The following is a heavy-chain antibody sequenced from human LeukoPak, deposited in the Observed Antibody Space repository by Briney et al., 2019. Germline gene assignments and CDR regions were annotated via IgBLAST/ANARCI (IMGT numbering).Heavy chain of an antibody. J-gene: IGHJ6*02. CDR1: GFTFSSYW. V-gene: IGHV3-74*01. Sequence: PGGSLRLSCAASGFTFSSYWMHWVRQAPGKGLVWVSRINSDGSSTSYADSVKGRFTISRDNAKNTLYLQMNSLRAEDTAVYYCARDGLGGSGKDPHYYYYYYGMDVWGQGTTVTVSS. CDR2: INSDGSST. CDR3: ARDGLGGSGKDPHYYYYYYGMDV. D-gene: IGHD3-10*01.